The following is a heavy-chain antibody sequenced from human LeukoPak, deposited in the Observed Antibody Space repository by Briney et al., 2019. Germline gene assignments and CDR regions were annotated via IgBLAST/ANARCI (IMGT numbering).Heavy chain of an antibody. V-gene: IGHV1-18*01. CDR2: ISAYNGNT. J-gene: IGHJ4*02. CDR1: GYTFTSYG. CDR3: ARATGWDSRRIAPDY. D-gene: IGHD6-13*01. Sequence: ASVKVSCKASGYTFTSYGIGWVRQAPGQGLEWMGWISAYNGNTNYAQKLQGRVTMTTDTSTSTAYMELRSLRSDDTAVYYCARATGWDSRRIAPDYWGQGTLVTVSS.